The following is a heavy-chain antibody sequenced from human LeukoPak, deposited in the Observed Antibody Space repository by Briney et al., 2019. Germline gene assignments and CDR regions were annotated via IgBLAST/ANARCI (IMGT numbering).Heavy chain of an antibody. V-gene: IGHV3-7*03. CDR3: AKGSRGSYDY. CDR2: IKDDGSKN. CDR1: GFTFSSYW. Sequence: GGSLRLSCATSGFTFSSYWMNWVRQAPGKGLEWVASIKDDGSKNYYLDSVKDRFSISRDNANNLLYLQMNSLRAEDTAVYYCAKGSRGSYDYWGQGTLVTVSS. D-gene: IGHD1-26*01. J-gene: IGHJ4*02.